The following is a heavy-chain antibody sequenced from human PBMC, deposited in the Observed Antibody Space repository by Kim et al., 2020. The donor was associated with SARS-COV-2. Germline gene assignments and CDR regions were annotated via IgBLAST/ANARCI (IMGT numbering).Heavy chain of an antibody. CDR1: GFTFSSYA. Sequence: GGSLRLSCAASGFTFSSYAMHWVRQAPGKGLEWVAVISYDGSNKYYADSVKGRFTISRDNSKNTLYLQMNSLRAEDTAVYYCARDSLTYYGSGSYDYYYYGMDVWGQGATVAVSS. J-gene: IGHJ6*02. CDR2: ISYDGSNK. D-gene: IGHD3-10*01. CDR3: ARDSLTYYGSGSYDYYYYGMDV. V-gene: IGHV3-30*04.